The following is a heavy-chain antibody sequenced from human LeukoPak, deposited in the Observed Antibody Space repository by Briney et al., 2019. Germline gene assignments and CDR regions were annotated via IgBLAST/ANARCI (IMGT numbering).Heavy chain of an antibody. V-gene: IGHV3-74*01. CDR3: TSPPSIAVADPFDS. J-gene: IGHJ4*02. D-gene: IGHD6-19*01. CDR1: GFAFSDNW. CDR2: INSDGSSI. Sequence: GGSLRLSCAASGFAFSDNWMHWVRQAPGKGLEWVSAINSDGSSINYADSVQGRSTISRDNAKNMLYLQMDSLRAEDTSVYYCTSPPSIAVADPFDSWGQGTLVTVSS.